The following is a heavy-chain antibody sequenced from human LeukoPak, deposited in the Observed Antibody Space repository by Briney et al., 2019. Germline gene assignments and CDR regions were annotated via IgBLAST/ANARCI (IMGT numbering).Heavy chain of an antibody. CDR1: GYTFTGYY. CDR2: INPNSGGT. V-gene: IGHV1-2*04. D-gene: IGHD6-13*01. Sequence: ASVKVSCKASGYTFTGYYMHWVRQAPGQGLEWMGWINPNSGGTNYAQKFQGWVTMTRDTSISTAYMELSRLRSDDTAVYYCARDQSGYSSSWVSPSFDYWGQGTLVTVSS. CDR3: ARDQSGYSSSWVSPSFDY. J-gene: IGHJ4*02.